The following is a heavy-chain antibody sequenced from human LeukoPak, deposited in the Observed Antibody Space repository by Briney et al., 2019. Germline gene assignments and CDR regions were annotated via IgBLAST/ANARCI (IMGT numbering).Heavy chain of an antibody. Sequence: ASVKVSCKVSGYTLTELSMHWVRQAPGKGLEWMGGFDPEDGETIYAQKFQGRVTMTEDTSTDTAYMELSSLRSEDTAVYYCATWALNYYGSASYAYDYWGQGTLVTVSS. CDR2: FDPEDGET. D-gene: IGHD3-10*01. V-gene: IGHV1-24*01. J-gene: IGHJ4*02. CDR3: ATWALNYYGSASYAYDY. CDR1: GYTLTELS.